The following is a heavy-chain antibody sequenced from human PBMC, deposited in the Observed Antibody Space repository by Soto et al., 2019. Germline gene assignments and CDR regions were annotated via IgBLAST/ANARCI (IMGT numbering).Heavy chain of an antibody. CDR1: GFTFSSYG. J-gene: IGHJ4*02. CDR3: ARASYGVAVVGY. D-gene: IGHD6-19*01. V-gene: IGHV3-33*01. Sequence: PGGSLRLSCAASGFTFSSYGMHWVRQAPGKGLEWVAVIWYDGSNKYYADSVKGRFTISRDNSKNTLYLQMNSLRAEDTAVYYCARASYGVAVVGYWGQGTLVTVS. CDR2: IWYDGSNK.